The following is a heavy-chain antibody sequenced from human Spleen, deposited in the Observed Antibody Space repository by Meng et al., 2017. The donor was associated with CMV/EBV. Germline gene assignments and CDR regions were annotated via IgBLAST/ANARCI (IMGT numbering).Heavy chain of an antibody. CDR1: GGSISSSSYY. CDR3: ATGAVDYYDSSGFYFDY. V-gene: IGHV4-39*07. J-gene: IGHJ4*02. D-gene: IGHD3-22*01. CDR2: IYYSGST. Sequence: SETLSLTCTVSGGSISSSSYYWGWIRQPPGKGLEWIGSIYYSGSTYYNPSLKSRVTISVDTSKNQFSLKLSSVTAADTAVYYCATGAVDYYDSSGFYFDYWGQGTLVTVSS.